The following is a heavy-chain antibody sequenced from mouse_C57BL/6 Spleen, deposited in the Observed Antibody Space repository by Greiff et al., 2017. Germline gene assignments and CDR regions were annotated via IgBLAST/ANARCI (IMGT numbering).Heavy chain of an antibody. D-gene: IGHD2-3*01. V-gene: IGHV2-2*01. Sequence: VKLVESGPGLVQPSQSLSITCTVSGFSLTSYGVHWVRQSPGKGLEWLGVIWSGGSTDYNAAFISSLSISKDNSKSQVFFKMNSLQADDTAIYYCARNPIYDGYLYYFDYWGQGTTLTVSS. CDR2: IWSGGST. CDR3: ARNPIYDGYLYYFDY. CDR1: GFSLTSYG. J-gene: IGHJ2*01.